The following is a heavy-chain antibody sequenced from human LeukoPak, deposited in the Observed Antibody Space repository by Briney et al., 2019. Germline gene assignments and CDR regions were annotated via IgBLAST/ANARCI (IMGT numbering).Heavy chain of an antibody. D-gene: IGHD6-19*01. CDR3: ARLYSSGWADY. Sequence: GGSLRLSCAASGYTFSSHGMYWVRQAPGKGLEWVALIWYDGSQKYYADSVKGRFTISRGNSKNTLSLQMNSLRAEDTAVYFCARLYSSGWADYWGQGTLVTVSS. CDR2: IWYDGSQK. V-gene: IGHV3-33*01. J-gene: IGHJ4*02. CDR1: GYTFSSHG.